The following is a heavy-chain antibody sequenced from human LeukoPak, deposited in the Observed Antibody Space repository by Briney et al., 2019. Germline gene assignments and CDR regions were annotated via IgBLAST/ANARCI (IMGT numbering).Heavy chain of an antibody. CDR2: IYNSGST. CDR3: ARGHNWYDP. CDR1: GGXISSDTYY. V-gene: IGHV4-31*03. D-gene: IGHD3-16*01. J-gene: IGHJ5*02. Sequence: SQTLSLTCTVSGGXISSDTYYWSWIRQQPGTGLEWIGYIYNSGSTYYNPSLKRRVTISVDTSKNQFSLKLSSVTAADTAVYYCARGHNWYDPWGQGTLVTVSS.